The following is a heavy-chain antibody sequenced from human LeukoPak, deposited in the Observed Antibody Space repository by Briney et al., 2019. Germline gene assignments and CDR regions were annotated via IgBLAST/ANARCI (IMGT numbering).Heavy chain of an antibody. V-gene: IGHV3-53*01. CDR1: GFTVSSNY. Sequence: GGSLRLSCAASGFTVSSNYMSWVRQAPGKGLEWVSVIYSGGSTYYADSVKGRFTISRDNSKNTLYLQMNSLRAEDTAVYYCARGSYYGLVYYYFDYWGQGTLVTVSS. D-gene: IGHD1-26*01. CDR2: IYSGGST. J-gene: IGHJ4*02. CDR3: ARGSYYGLVYYYFDY.